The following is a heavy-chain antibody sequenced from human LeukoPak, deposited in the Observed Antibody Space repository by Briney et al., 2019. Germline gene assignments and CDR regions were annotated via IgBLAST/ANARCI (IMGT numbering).Heavy chain of an antibody. J-gene: IGHJ4*02. CDR3: ARDREGYSYGLSHFDY. Sequence: PGGSLRLSCAASGFIFSSYGMHWVRQAPGKGLEWVAFLRSDGSHKCYADSVKGRFTISRDNAKNSLYLQMNSLRAEDTAVYYCARDREGYSYGLSHFDYWGQGTLVTVSS. V-gene: IGHV3-30*02. D-gene: IGHD5-18*01. CDR2: LRSDGSHK. CDR1: GFIFSSYG.